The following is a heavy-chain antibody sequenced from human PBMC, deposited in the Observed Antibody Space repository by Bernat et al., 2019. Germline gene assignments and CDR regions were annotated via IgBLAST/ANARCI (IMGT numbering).Heavy chain of an antibody. J-gene: IGHJ4*02. Sequence: EVQLVESGGGLVQPGGSLRLSCAASGFTFSSYWMHWVRQAPGKGLVWVSRINSDGSSTSYADSVKGRFTISRDNAKNTLYLQMNSLRAEDTAVYYCARGGAGGNPFPIGYWGQGTLVTVSS. V-gene: IGHV3-74*01. D-gene: IGHD4-23*01. CDR1: GFTFSSYW. CDR3: ARGGAGGNPFPIGY. CDR2: INSDGSST.